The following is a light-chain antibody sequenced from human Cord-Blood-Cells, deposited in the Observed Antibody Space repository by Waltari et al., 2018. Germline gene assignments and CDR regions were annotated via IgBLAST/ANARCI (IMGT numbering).Light chain of an antibody. CDR3: CSYAGSYTWV. CDR1: SSDVGGYNY. V-gene: IGLV2-11*01. J-gene: IGLJ3*02. CDR2: DVS. Sequence: QSALTQPRSVSGSPGQSVTISCTGTSSDVGGYNYLSWYQQHPGKAPTLMSYDVSKRPSGVPDRFSGSKSGNTASLTISGLQAEDEADYYCCSYAGSYTWVFGGGTKLTVL.